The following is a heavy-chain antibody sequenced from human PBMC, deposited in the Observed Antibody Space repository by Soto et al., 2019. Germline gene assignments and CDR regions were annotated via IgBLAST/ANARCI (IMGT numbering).Heavy chain of an antibody. D-gene: IGHD3-10*01. CDR1: GFTVSSNY. J-gene: IGHJ6*02. V-gene: IGHV3-53*01. CDR3: ARGAGIYYYAMDV. Sequence: EVQLVESGGGLIQPGGSLRLSCAASGFTVSSNYISWVRQAPGKGLEWVSVIYSGGSTYYADSVKGRFTISRDNSKNTLYLQMNSLRAEDTAVYYCARGAGIYYYAMDVWGQGTTVTVSS. CDR2: IYSGGST.